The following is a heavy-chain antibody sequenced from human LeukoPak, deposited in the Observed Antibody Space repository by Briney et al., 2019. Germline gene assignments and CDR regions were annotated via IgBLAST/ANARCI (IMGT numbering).Heavy chain of an antibody. CDR2: INHSGST. V-gene: IGHV4-34*01. D-gene: IGHD6-6*01. Sequence: SETLSLTCTVSGGSISSYYWSWIRQPPGKGLEWIGEINHSGSTNYNPSLKSRVTISVDTSKNQFSLKLSSVTAADTAVYYCARVPRRRSIAARLSTFDIWGQGTMVTVSS. CDR3: ARVPRRRSIAARLSTFDI. CDR1: GGSISSYY. J-gene: IGHJ3*02.